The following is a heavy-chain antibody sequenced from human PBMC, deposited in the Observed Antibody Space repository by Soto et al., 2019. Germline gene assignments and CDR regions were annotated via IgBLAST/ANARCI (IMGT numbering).Heavy chain of an antibody. Sequence: PSDTLSLTCTVSCGSISGYYGIWILRPPGKGLEWIGYMYYSGSTYYNPSLKSRVTISVDTSKNQFSLKLSSVTAADTAVYYCASNSYGYTFYEYWGQGTLVTVSS. V-gene: IGHV4-59*08. CDR1: CGSISGYY. CDR2: MYYSGST. CDR3: ASNSYGYTFYEY. D-gene: IGHD5-18*01. J-gene: IGHJ4*02.